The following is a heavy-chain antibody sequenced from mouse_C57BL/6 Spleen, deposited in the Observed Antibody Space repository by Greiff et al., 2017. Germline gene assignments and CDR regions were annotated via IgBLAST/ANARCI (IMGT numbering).Heavy chain of an antibody. Sequence: EVKLMESGAELVRPGASVKLSCTASGFNIKDYYMHWVKQRPEQGLEWIGRIDPEDGDTEYAPKFQGKATMTADTSSNTAYLQLSSLTSEDTAVYYGFYGSSRYWYFDVWGTGTTVTVSS. CDR2: IDPEDGDT. J-gene: IGHJ1*03. V-gene: IGHV14-1*01. D-gene: IGHD1-1*01. CDR1: GFNIKDYY. CDR3: FYGSSRYWYFDV.